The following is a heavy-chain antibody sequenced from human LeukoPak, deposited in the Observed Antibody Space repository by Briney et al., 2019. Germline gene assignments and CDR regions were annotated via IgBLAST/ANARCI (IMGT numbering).Heavy chain of an antibody. CDR1: GFTFNSYW. J-gene: IGHJ4*02. CDR3: ARTRGYSYGYGFDY. CDR2: IKQDGSEK. Sequence: PGGSLRLSCAASGFTFNSYWMIWVRQAPGKGLEWVANIKQDGSEKYYVDSLKGRFTISRDNAKNSLYLQMASLRAEDTAVYYCARTRGYSYGYGFDYWGQGTLVTVSS. V-gene: IGHV3-7*01. D-gene: IGHD5-18*01.